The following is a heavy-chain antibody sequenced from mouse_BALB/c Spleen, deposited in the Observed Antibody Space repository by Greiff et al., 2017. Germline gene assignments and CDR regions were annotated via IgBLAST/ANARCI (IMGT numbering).Heavy chain of an antibody. J-gene: IGHJ3*01. V-gene: IGHV5-4*02. Sequence: EVNVVESGGGLVKPGGSLKLSCAASGFTFSDYYMYWVRQTPEKRLEWVATISDGGSYTYYPDSVKGRFTISRDNAKNNLYLQMSSLKSEDTAMYYCARDLTGTSYWGQGTLVTVSA. D-gene: IGHD4-1*01. CDR3: ARDLTGTSY. CDR1: GFTFSDYY. CDR2: ISDGGSYT.